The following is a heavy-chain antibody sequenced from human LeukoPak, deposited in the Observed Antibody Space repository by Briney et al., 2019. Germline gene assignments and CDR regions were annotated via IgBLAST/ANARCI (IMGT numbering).Heavy chain of an antibody. J-gene: IGHJ4*02. CDR1: GYTFTGYY. D-gene: IGHD3-22*01. CDR3: ASAYDSRGYYLDY. V-gene: IGHV1-2*02. Sequence: GASVKVSCKASGYTFTGYYIHWVRQAPGQGLEWMGWINPNSGGTNYAQKFQGRGTMTRGTSISTAYMELSRLRSDDTAIYHCASAYDSRGYYLDYWGQGTLVTVSS. CDR2: INPNSGGT.